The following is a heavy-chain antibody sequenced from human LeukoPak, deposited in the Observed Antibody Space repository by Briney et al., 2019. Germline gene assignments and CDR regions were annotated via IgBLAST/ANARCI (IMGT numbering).Heavy chain of an antibody. Sequence: GGSLRLSCAASGFTVSSNYMSWVRQAPGKGLEWVAVISYDGSNKYYADSVKGRFTISRDNSKNTLYLQMNSLRAEDTAVYYCASPHYWGQGTLVTVSS. CDR2: ISYDGSNK. CDR3: ASPHY. J-gene: IGHJ4*02. CDR1: GFTVSSNY. V-gene: IGHV3-30*03.